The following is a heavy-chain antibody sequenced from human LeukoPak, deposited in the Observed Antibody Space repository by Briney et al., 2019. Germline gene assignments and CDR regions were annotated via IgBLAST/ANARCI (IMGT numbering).Heavy chain of an antibody. D-gene: IGHD3-22*01. Sequence: SETLSLTCTVSGGSISSSSYYWGWIRQPPGKGLEWIGSIYYSGSTYYNPSLKSRVTLSVDTSKNQFSLKLSSVTAADTAVYYCARAHRDSSGYYPPFDYWGQGTLVTVSS. J-gene: IGHJ4*02. CDR3: ARAHRDSSGYYPPFDY. CDR1: GGSISSSSYY. CDR2: IYYSGST. V-gene: IGHV4-39*07.